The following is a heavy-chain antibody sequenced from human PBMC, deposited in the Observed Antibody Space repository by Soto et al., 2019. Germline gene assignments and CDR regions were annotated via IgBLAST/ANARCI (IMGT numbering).Heavy chain of an antibody. Sequence: QVQLVQSGAEGKKPGSSVKVSCKASGATFSSYAISWVRQAPGQGLEWMGGIIPIFGTANYAQKFQGRVTITADESTSTAYMELSSLRSEDTAVYFCARGGLPEYYFDYWGQGTLVTVSS. J-gene: IGHJ4*02. CDR1: GATFSSYA. CDR3: ARGGLPEYYFDY. D-gene: IGHD4-17*01. CDR2: IIPIFGTA. V-gene: IGHV1-69*01.